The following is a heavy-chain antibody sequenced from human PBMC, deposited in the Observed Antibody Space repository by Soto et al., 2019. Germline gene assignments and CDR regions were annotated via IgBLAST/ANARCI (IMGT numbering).Heavy chain of an antibody. CDR3: ARESEDLTSNFDY. Sequence: NPGGSLRLSCAASGFTFTRYSMNWVRQAPRKGLEWVSSISSTTNYIYYGDSMKGRFTISRDNAKNSLYLEMNSLRAEDTAVYYCARESEDLTSNFDYWGQGTLVTVSS. J-gene: IGHJ4*02. V-gene: IGHV3-21*06. CDR2: ISSTTNYI. CDR1: GFTFTRYS.